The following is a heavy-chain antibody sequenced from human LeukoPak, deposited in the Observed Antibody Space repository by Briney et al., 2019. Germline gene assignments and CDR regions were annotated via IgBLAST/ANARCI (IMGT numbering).Heavy chain of an antibody. CDR2: IYYSGST. V-gene: IGHV4-31*03. J-gene: IGHJ4*02. CDR3: ASSKQLVLLFY. Sequence: SETLSLTCTVSGGSISSGGYYWSWIRQRPGKGLEWIGYIYYSGSTYYNPSLKSRVTISVDTSKNQFSLKLSSVTAADTAVYYCASSKQLVLLFYWGQGTLVTVSS. CDR1: GGSISSGGYY. D-gene: IGHD6-13*01.